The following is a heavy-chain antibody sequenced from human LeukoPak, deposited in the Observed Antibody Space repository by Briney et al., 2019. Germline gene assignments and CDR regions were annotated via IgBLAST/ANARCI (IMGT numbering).Heavy chain of an antibody. D-gene: IGHD7-27*01. CDR2: IYSDGTS. Sequence: GGSLRLSCAASGFTVSNSFMSWIRQAPGKGLEWVSVIYSDGTSYYADSVKARFSISRDNSKNSLYLQMNSLRVEDTAMYYCTKTGGPWDWGQGTLVTVSS. J-gene: IGHJ4*02. CDR1: GFTVSNSF. V-gene: IGHV3-53*01. CDR3: TKTGGPWD.